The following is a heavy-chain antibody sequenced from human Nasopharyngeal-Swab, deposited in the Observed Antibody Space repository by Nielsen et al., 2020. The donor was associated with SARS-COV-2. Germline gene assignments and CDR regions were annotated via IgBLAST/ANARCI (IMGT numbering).Heavy chain of an antibody. D-gene: IGHD2-2*01. Sequence: SVKVSCKASGGTFSSYAISWVRQAPGQGLEWMGGIIPIFGTANYAQKFQGRVTITADESTSTAYMELSSLRSEDTAVYYCARDSGGIVVVPAAPWHYMDVWGNGTTVTVSS. CDR2: IIPIFGTA. CDR3: ARDSGGIVVVPAAPWHYMDV. J-gene: IGHJ6*03. CDR1: GGTFSSYA. V-gene: IGHV1-69*13.